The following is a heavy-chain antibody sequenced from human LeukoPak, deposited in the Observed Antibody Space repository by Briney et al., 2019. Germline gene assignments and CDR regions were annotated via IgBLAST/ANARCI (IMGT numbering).Heavy chain of an antibody. CDR3: ARRRITMVRGVTPRYYYYYYMDV. D-gene: IGHD3-10*01. CDR1: DGSISSYY. V-gene: IGHV4-59*12. Sequence: SETLSLTCTVSDGSISSYYWSWIRQPPGKGLEWIGYIYYSGSTNYNPSLKSRVTISVDTSKNQFSLKLSSVTAADTAVYYCARRRITMVRGVTPRYYYYYYMDVWGKGTTVTISS. CDR2: IYYSGST. J-gene: IGHJ6*03.